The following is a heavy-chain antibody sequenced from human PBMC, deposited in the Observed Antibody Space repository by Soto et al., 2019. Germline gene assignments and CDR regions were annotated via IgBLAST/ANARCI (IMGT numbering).Heavy chain of an antibody. V-gene: IGHV3-11*06. D-gene: IGHD4-17*01. Sequence: PGGSLRLSCAASGFTFSDYYISWIRQAPGKGLEWVSSISSSSSYIYYADSVKGRFTISRDNAKNSLYLQMNSLRAEDTAVYYCARDTDTPTVTTYAFDIWGQGTMVTVSS. CDR3: ARDTDTPTVTTYAFDI. J-gene: IGHJ3*02. CDR2: ISSSSSYI. CDR1: GFTFSDYY.